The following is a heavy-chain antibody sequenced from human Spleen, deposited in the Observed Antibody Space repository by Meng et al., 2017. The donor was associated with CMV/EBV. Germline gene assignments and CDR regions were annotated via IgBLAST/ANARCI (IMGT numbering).Heavy chain of an antibody. CDR1: EYTFTGYY. J-gene: IGHJ4*02. D-gene: IGHD4-17*01. CDR3: ARDSGVTTVTTWANYYFDY. Sequence: ASVKVSCKASEYTFTGYYMHWVRQAPGQGLEWMGWINPNSGDTDYAQKFQGRVTMTSDTSISTAYMELSSLRSDDTAVYYCARDSGVTTVTTWANYYFDYWGQGTLVTVSS. CDR2: INPNSGDT. V-gene: IGHV1-2*02.